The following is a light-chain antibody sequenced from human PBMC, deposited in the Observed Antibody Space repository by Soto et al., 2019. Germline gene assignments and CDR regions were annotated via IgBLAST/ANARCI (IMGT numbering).Light chain of an antibody. CDR2: LNSDGSH. J-gene: IGLJ2*01. CDR1: SGHSSYA. CDR3: QTWGTDIVV. V-gene: IGLV4-69*01. Sequence: QLVLTQSPSASASLGASVKLTCTLSSGHSSYAIAWHQQQPEKGPRYLMKLNSDGSHSKGDGIPDRFSGSSSGAERYLTITSLQSEEEADYYCQTWGTDIVVFGGGTQLTVL.